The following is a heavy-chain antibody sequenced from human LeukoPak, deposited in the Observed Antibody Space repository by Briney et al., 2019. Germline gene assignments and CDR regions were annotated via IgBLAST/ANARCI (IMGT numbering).Heavy chain of an antibody. CDR3: ARQGGYCTSNTCYGNWFDP. Sequence: GASVKVSCKASGYTIHNYGVSWVRQAPGQGLEWMGWISPYNGNTNYEQKVQGRVTLTTDTSTNTAYMELRSLKSDDTAVYYCARQGGYCTSNTCYGNWFDPWGQGTLVTVSS. D-gene: IGHD2-2*01. CDR1: GYTIHNYG. V-gene: IGHV1-18*01. CDR2: ISPYNGNT. J-gene: IGHJ5*02.